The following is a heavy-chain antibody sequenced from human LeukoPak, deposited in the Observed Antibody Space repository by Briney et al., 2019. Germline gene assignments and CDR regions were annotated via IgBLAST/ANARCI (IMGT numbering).Heavy chain of an antibody. V-gene: IGHV4-30-2*03. CDR3: ARHLVFGYDSSGYYYFDY. D-gene: IGHD3-22*01. J-gene: IGHJ4*02. Sequence: PSQTLSLTCAVSGGSISSGGYSWSWIRQPPGKGLEWIGYIYYSGSTYYNPSLKSRVTISVDTSKNQFSLKLSSVTAADTAVYYCARHLVFGYDSSGYYYFDYWGQGTLVTVSS. CDR1: GGSISSGGYS. CDR2: IYYSGST.